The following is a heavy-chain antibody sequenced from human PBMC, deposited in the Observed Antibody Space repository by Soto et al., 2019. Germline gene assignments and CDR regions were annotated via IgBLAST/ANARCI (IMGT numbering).Heavy chain of an antibody. CDR3: ARDVIIRYGANSLGGWFDP. D-gene: IGHD4-17*01. CDR1: GGTFSSYA. Sequence: ASVKVSCKASGGTFSSYAISWVRQAPGQGLEWMGGIIPIFGTANYAQKFQGRVTITADKSTSTAYMELSSLRSEDTAVYYCARDVIIRYGANSLGGWFDPWGQGTLVTVSS. CDR2: IIPIFGTA. J-gene: IGHJ5*02. V-gene: IGHV1-69*06.